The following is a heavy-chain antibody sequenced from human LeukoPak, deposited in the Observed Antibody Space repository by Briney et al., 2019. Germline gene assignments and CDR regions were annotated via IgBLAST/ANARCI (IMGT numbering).Heavy chain of an antibody. CDR1: GFTFSSYG. CDR3: AKGGRFGELFWVYFDY. CDR2: ISYDGSNK. V-gene: IGHV3-30*18. Sequence: PGRSLRLSCAASGFTFSSYGMHWVRQAPGKGLEWVAVISYDGSNKYYADSVKGRFTISRDNSKNTLYLQMNSLRAEDTAVYYCAKGGRFGELFWVYFDYWGQGTLVTVSS. D-gene: IGHD3-10*01. J-gene: IGHJ4*02.